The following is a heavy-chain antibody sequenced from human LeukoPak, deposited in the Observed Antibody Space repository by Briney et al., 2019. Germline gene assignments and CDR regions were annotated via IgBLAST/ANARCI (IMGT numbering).Heavy chain of an antibody. Sequence: ASVKVSCKAPGYTFTSYDINWVRQATGQGLEWMGWMNPNSGNTGYAQKFQGRVTITRDTSASTAYMELSSPRSEDTAVYYCARRLGYCSGGSCGTGGWFDPWGQGTLVTVSS. V-gene: IGHV1-8*01. CDR2: MNPNSGNT. CDR1: GYTFTSYD. D-gene: IGHD2-15*01. J-gene: IGHJ5*02. CDR3: ARRLGYCSGGSCGTGGWFDP.